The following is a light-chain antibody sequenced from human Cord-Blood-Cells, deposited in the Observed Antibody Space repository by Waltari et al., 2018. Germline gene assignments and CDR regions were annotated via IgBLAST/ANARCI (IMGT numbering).Light chain of an antibody. CDR1: QSLVHSDGNTY. CDR3: MQGTHWPT. V-gene: IGKV2-30*02. Sequence: DVVMTQSPLSLPVTLGQPASISCRSSQSLVHSDGNTYLNWFQQRPGQSPRRLIYKVSNRDSVVPDRFSGSGSGTDFTLKISRVEAEDVGVYYCMQGTHWPTFGQGTKVEIK. J-gene: IGKJ1*01. CDR2: KVS.